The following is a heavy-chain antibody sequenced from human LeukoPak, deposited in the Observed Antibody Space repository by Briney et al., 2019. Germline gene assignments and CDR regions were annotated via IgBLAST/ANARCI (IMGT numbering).Heavy chain of an antibody. J-gene: IGHJ4*02. CDR3: ARDSTDYDFWSGPRSTDY. D-gene: IGHD3-3*01. V-gene: IGHV3-30-3*01. Sequence: GRSLRLSCAASGFTFSSYAMHWVRQAPGKGLEWVAVISYDGSNKYYADSVKGRFTISRDNSKNTLYLQMHSLRAEDTAVYYCARDSTDYDFWSGPRSTDYWGQGTLVTVSS. CDR2: ISYDGSNK. CDR1: GFTFSSYA.